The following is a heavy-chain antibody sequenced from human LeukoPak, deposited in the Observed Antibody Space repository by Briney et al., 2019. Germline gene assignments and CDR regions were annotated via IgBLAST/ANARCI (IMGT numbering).Heavy chain of an antibody. CDR1: GFTFSDYY. Sequence: GGSLRLSCAASGFTFSDYYMSWIRQAPGKGLEWVSYISSSGSTIYYADSVKGRFTISRDNAKNSLYLQMNSLRAEDTAVYYCARAWRGLYYYDSSGYNNWFDPWGQGTLVTVSS. CDR3: ARAWRGLYYYDSSGYNNWFDP. V-gene: IGHV3-11*01. CDR2: ISSSGSTI. J-gene: IGHJ5*02. D-gene: IGHD3-22*01.